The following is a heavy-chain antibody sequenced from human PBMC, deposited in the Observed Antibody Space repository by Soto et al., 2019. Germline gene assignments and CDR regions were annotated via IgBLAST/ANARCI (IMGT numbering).Heavy chain of an antibody. CDR2: ISGSGGST. CDR3: AKDALYSDVLPAPNS. J-gene: IGHJ5*01. D-gene: IGHD3-9*01. Sequence: GGSLRLSCAASGFTFSRYAMTWVRQAPGKGLEWVSSISGSGGSTYYTNSVKGRFTISRDNSKNMMYLQMNSLRAEDAAIYYCAKDALYSDVLPAPNSGGQGTLVTVSS. V-gene: IGHV3-23*01. CDR1: GFTFSRYA.